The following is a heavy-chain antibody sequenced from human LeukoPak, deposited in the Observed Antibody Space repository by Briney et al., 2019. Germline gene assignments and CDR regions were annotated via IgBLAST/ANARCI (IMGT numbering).Heavy chain of an antibody. CDR1: GFTFRNHG. V-gene: IGHV3-33*01. Sequence: GGSLRLSCAASGFTFRNHGMHWVRQAPGKGLEWVAIIWYDGSNKYYADSVKGRFTISRDNSKNTLYLQMNSLRAEDTAVYYRVRDRGALQYFDFWGQGTLVTVSS. CDR3: VRDRGALQYFDF. J-gene: IGHJ4*02. CDR2: IWYDGSNK. D-gene: IGHD5-24*01.